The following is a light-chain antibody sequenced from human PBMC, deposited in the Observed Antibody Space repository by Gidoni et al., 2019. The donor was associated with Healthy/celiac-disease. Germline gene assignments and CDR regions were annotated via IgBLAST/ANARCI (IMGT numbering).Light chain of an antibody. V-gene: IGKV3-11*01. CDR1: QSVSSY. J-gene: IGKJ3*01. Sequence: EIVLTQSPATLSLSPGERATLSCRASQSVSSYLVWYQQKPGQAPRLLIYDASNRATGIPARFSGSGSGTDFTLTISSLEPEDFAVYYCQQRSNWPLFTFGPGTKEDIK. CDR3: QQRSNWPLFT. CDR2: DAS.